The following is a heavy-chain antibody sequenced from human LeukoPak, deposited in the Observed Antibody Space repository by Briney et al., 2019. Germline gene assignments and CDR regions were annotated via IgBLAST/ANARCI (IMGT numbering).Heavy chain of an antibody. CDR2: INPSGGSP. D-gene: IGHD3-10*01. J-gene: IGHJ4*02. CDR1: GYTFTSYY. CDR3: AREYGSGSYPDY. V-gene: IGHV1-46*01. Sequence: GASVKVSCKASGYTFTSYYMHWVRQAPGQGLEWMGIINPSGGSPSYAQKFQGRVTMTRDTSTSTVYMEMSSLRSEDTAVYYCAREYGSGSYPDYWGQGTLVTVSS.